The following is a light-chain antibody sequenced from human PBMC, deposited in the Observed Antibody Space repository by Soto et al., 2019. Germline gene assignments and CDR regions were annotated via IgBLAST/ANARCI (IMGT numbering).Light chain of an antibody. CDR1: SSDVGGYHY. J-gene: IGLJ2*01. V-gene: IGLV2-11*01. CDR3: CSYAGSYGEV. Sequence: QSALTQPRSVSGSPGQSVTISCTGTSSDVGGYHYVSWYQQHPGKAPKLMIYGVSKRPSGVPDRFSGSKSGNTASRTISGLQAEDEADYYFCSYAGSYGEVFGGGTKLTVL. CDR2: GVS.